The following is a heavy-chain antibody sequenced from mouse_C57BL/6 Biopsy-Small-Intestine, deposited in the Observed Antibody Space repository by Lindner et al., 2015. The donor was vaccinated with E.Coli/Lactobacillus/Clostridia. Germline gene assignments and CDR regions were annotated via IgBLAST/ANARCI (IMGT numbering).Heavy chain of an antibody. CDR2: IIPIFGTA. CDR3: ARRPTASGNYYSYWYFDL. D-gene: IGHD1-1*01. CDR1: GGTFSSYE. V-gene: IGHV1-81*01. Sequence: SVKVSCKASGGTFSSYEISWVRQAPGQGLEWMGGIIPIFGTANYAQKFQGRVTITADKSTSTAYMELSSLRSEDTAVYYCARRPTASGNYYSYWYFDLWGRGTLVTVSS. J-gene: IGHJ1*01.